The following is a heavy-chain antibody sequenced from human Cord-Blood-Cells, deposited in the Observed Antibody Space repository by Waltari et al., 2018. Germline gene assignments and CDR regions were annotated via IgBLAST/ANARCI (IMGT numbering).Heavy chain of an antibody. V-gene: IGHV3-53*01. J-gene: IGHJ4*02. CDR3: ARDLPSGGYDDY. CDR1: GFTVSSNY. CDR2: IYSAGST. Sequence: EVQLVESGGGLIQPGGSLRLSCAASGFTVSSNYMSWVRQAPGKGLEGFSVIYSAGSTYYADSVKGRFTISRDNSKNTLYLQMNSLRAEDTAVYYCARDLPSGGYDDYWGQGTLVTVSS. D-gene: IGHD5-12*01.